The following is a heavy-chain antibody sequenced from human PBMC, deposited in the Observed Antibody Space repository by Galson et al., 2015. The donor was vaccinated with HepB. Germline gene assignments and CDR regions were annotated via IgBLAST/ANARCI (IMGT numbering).Heavy chain of an antibody. D-gene: IGHD3-9*01. Sequence: SLRLSCAASGFTFSSYAMSWVRQAPGKGLEWVSAISGSGGSTYYADSVKGRFTISRDNSRNTLYLQMNSLRAEDTAVYYCAKPPRAYYDILTGYFPLDYWGQGTLVTVSS. CDR2: ISGSGGST. CDR3: AKPPRAYYDILTGYFPLDY. J-gene: IGHJ4*02. V-gene: IGHV3-23*01. CDR1: GFTFSSYA.